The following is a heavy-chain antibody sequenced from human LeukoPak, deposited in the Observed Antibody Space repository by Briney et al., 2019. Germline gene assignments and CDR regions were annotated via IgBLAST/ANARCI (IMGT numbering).Heavy chain of an antibody. CDR2: IKADNGDT. V-gene: IGHV1-2*02. D-gene: IGHD2-15*01. CDR3: ARDNRWSFDY. J-gene: IGHJ4*02. Sequence: ASVKVSCKTSGHTFTAYYMHWVQQAPGQGLEWMGWIKADNGDTNYAQKFQDRVTMTRDTSISTVYMELSRLRSDDTAVYYCARDNRWSFDYWGQGTVVTVSS. CDR1: GHTFTAYY.